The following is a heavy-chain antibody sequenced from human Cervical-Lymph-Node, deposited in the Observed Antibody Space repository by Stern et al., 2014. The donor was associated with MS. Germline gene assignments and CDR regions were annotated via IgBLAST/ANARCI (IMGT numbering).Heavy chain of an antibody. V-gene: IGHV7-4-1*02. CDR1: GYTFTSYA. Sequence: VQLVESWSELKKPGASVKVSCKASGYTFTSYAMNWVRQAPGQGLEWMGWINTNTGNPTYAQGFTGRFVFSLDTSVSTAYLQISSLKAEDTAVYYCARDRPDYDFWSGYSTHFDYWGQGTLVTVSS. D-gene: IGHD3-3*01. CDR3: ARDRPDYDFWSGYSTHFDY. CDR2: INTNTGNP. J-gene: IGHJ4*02.